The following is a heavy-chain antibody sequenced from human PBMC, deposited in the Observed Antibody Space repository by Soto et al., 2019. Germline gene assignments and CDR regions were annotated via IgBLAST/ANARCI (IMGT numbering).Heavy chain of an antibody. CDR3: AKDLSPYCSGGSCYSAGFDY. CDR1: GFTFSSYA. V-gene: IGHV3-23*01. J-gene: IGHJ4*02. CDR2: ISGSGGST. Sequence: EVQLLESGGGLVQPGGSLRLSCAASGFTFSSYAMSWVRQAPGKGLEWVSAISGSGGSTYYADSVKGRFTISRDNSKNTLYLQMNSLRAEDTAVYYCAKDLSPYCSGGSCYSAGFDYWGQGTLVIVSS. D-gene: IGHD2-15*01.